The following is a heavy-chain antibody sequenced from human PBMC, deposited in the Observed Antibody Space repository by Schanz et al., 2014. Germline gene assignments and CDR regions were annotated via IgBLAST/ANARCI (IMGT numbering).Heavy chain of an antibody. CDR2: IWNNGVTK. Sequence: VQLLDSGGGLVQPGGSLRLSCAASGFTFSSYGIHWFRQPAGKGLEWVAVIWNNGVTKYYADSVRGRFTISRDRFQNTLYLRMSSLRAEDTAVYYCARPRFDYGEVDYWGQGTLVTVSS. J-gene: IGHJ4*02. CDR3: ARPRFDYGEVDY. D-gene: IGHD4-17*01. V-gene: IGHV3-33*08. CDR1: GFTFSSYG.